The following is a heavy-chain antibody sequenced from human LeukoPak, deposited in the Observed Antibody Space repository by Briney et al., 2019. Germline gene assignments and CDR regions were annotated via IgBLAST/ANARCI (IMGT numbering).Heavy chain of an antibody. J-gene: IGHJ4*02. CDR3: ARYVPLYYDSSGYLDY. D-gene: IGHD3-22*01. CDR2: IYYSGST. CDR1: GGSISSYY. Sequence: PSETLSLTCTVSGGSISSYYWSWIRQPPGKGLEWIGYIYYSGSTNYNPSLKSRVTISVDTSKNQFSLKLSSVTAADKAVYYCARYVPLYYDSSGYLDYWGQGTLVTVSS. V-gene: IGHV4-59*01.